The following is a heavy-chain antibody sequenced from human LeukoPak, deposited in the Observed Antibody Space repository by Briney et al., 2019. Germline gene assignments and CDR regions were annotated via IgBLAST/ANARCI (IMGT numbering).Heavy chain of an antibody. J-gene: IGHJ4*02. Sequence: APVKVSCKASGGTFSSYAISWVRQAPGQGLEWMGGIIPIFGTANYAQKFQGRVTITTDESTSTAYMELSSLRSEDTAVYYCARELGHYDILTGYYRGYFDYWGQGTLVTVSS. CDR2: IIPIFGTA. D-gene: IGHD3-9*01. CDR3: ARELGHYDILTGYYRGYFDY. CDR1: GGTFSSYA. V-gene: IGHV1-69*05.